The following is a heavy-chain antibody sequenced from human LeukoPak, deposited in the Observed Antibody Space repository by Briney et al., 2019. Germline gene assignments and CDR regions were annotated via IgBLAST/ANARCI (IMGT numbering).Heavy chain of an antibody. D-gene: IGHD3-16*01. CDR1: GFTFSSYA. J-gene: IGHJ4*02. Sequence: PGGSLRLSCAASGFTFSSYAMSWVRQAPGKGLEWVAVIWYDGSNKYYADSVKGRFTISRDNSKNTLYLQMNSLKTEDTAVYYCTTEAGGTEYWGQGTLVTVSS. CDR3: TTEAGGTEY. CDR2: IWYDGSNK. V-gene: IGHV3-33*08.